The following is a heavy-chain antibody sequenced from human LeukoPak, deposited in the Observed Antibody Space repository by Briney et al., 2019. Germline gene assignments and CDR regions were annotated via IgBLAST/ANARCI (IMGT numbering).Heavy chain of an antibody. D-gene: IGHD1-26*01. CDR3: ARGIVGANDAFDI. Sequence: GSLRLSCAASGFPFSSYWMHWVRQAPGKGLVWVSRINSDGSSTSYADSVKGRFTISRDNAKNTLYLQMNSLRAEDTAVYYCARGIVGANDAFDIWGQGTMVTVSS. J-gene: IGHJ3*02. CDR2: INSDGSST. CDR1: GFPFSSYW. V-gene: IGHV3-74*01.